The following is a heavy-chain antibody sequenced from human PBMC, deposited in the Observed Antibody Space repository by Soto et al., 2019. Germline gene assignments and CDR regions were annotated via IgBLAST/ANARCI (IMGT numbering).Heavy chain of an antibody. V-gene: IGHV3-30-3*01. CDR3: ARDPLGSGRADFDY. J-gene: IGHJ4*02. Sequence: QVQLVESGGGVVQPGGSLRLSCAASGFTFSDDSMHWVRQAPGKGLEWVAVISYDGSDKYFADSVKGRFTISRDNSNNTLFLQMNSLRAEDTAVYYCARDPLGSGRADFDYWGQGTLVTVSS. CDR1: GFTFSDDS. CDR2: ISYDGSDK. D-gene: IGHD3-10*02.